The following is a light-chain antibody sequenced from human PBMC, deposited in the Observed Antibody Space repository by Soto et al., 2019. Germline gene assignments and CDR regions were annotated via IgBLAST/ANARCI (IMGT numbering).Light chain of an antibody. J-gene: IGKJ2*01. CDR1: QSLSYW. CDR3: QQYDRFPYT. V-gene: IGKV1-5*03. Sequence: DIQMTQSPSTLSASVGDTVTITCRASQSLSYWLAWYQQKPWQAPQLLIHKASTYDSGVPSRFSGSGSGTEFTLTISRLQPDDVATFYCQQYDRFPYTFGPGNKLEIK. CDR2: KAS.